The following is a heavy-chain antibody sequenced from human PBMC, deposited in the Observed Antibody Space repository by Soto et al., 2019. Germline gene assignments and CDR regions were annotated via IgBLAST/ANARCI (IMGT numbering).Heavy chain of an antibody. Sequence: QVQLVQSGAEVKKPGSSVKVSCKASGGTFSSYAISWVRQAPGQGLEWMGGIIPIFGTANYAQKFQGRVTITADKSTSTAYMELSSLRSEDTAMYYCARGGGTKYQLLYWFDPWGQGTLVTVSS. CDR1: GGTFSSYA. J-gene: IGHJ5*02. V-gene: IGHV1-69*06. D-gene: IGHD2-2*01. CDR3: ARGGGTKYQLLYWFDP. CDR2: IIPIFGTA.